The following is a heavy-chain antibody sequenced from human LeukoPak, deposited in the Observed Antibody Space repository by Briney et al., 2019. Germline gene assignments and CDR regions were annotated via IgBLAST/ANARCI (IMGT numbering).Heavy chain of an antibody. Sequence: HPGRSLRLSCAASGFTFSNYGMHWVRQTPGKGLQWVSVISGSGRTTEYADSVKGRFTISRDNSKNTLSLQMNSLRVEDTAIYYCAKNVVVKRYIDYWGQGTLVTVSS. V-gene: IGHV3-23*01. CDR1: GFTFSNYG. CDR2: ISGSGRTT. CDR3: AKNVVVKRYIDY. J-gene: IGHJ4*02. D-gene: IGHD2-15*01.